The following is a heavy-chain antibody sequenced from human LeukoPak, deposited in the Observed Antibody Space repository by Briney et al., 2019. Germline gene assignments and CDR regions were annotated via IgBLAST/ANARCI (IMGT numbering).Heavy chain of an antibody. Sequence: PGGSLRLSCVVTGLTFSNYAMSWVRQAPGKGPEWVSDISGSSGVTHFADSVRGRFSISRDNAKNSLYLQMDSLRAEDTAVYYCARSDGYSAYEYLDHWGQGNLVTVSS. CDR1: GLTFSNYA. CDR3: ARSDGYSAYEYLDH. CDR2: ISGSSGVT. V-gene: IGHV3-23*01. J-gene: IGHJ4*02. D-gene: IGHD5-12*01.